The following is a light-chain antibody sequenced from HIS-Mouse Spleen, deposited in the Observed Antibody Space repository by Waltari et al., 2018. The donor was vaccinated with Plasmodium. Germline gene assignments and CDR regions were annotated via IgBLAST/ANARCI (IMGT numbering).Light chain of an antibody. V-gene: IGLV2-23*01. CDR2: EGS. Sequence: QSALTQPASVSGSPGQSITISCTGTSSDVGSYNLVSWYQQHPGKAPQLMIYEGSKRPSGVSNRFAGAKSGNTASLTISGLQAEDEADYCGCSYAGSSTYVFGTGTKVTVL. J-gene: IGLJ1*01. CDR1: SSDVGSYNL. CDR3: CSYAGSSTYV.